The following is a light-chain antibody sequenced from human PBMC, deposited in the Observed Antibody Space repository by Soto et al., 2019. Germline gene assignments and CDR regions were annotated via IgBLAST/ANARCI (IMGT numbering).Light chain of an antibody. CDR2: GAS. Sequence: IVLTQSPGTLSLSPGERATLSCRASQTVNNNFLAWYQQKPGQAPRLLIYGASSRASGIPDRFSSGWSWTVFTLTISRLEPDDFAIYYCQQYGCSPYSFGQGTNLEI. V-gene: IGKV3-20*01. J-gene: IGKJ2*01. CDR1: QTVNNNF. CDR3: QQYGCSPYS.